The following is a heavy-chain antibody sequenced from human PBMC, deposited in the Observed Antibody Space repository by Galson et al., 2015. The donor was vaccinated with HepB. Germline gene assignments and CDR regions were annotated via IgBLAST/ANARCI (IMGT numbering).Heavy chain of an antibody. CDR1: GFTFSSYA. CDR2: ISGSGGST. V-gene: IGHV3-23*01. CDR3: AKGGITIFGVVIIQEIYYFDY. D-gene: IGHD3-3*01. Sequence: SLRLSCAASGFTFSSYAMSWVRQAPGKGLEWVSAISGSGGSTYYADSVKGRFTIPRDNSKNTLYLQMNSLRAEDTAVYYCAKGGITIFGVVIIQEIYYFDYWGQGTLVTVSS. J-gene: IGHJ4*02.